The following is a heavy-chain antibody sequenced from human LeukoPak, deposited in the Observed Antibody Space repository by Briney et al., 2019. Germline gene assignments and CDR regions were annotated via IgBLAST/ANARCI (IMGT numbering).Heavy chain of an antibody. CDR2: IYYSGST. V-gene: IGHV4-59*08. D-gene: IGHD6-6*01. CDR1: GGSISSYY. Sequence: SETLSLTCTVSGGSISSYYWSWIRQPPGKGLEWIGYIYYSGSTNYNPSLKSRVTISVDTSKNQFSLKLSSVTAADTAVYYCARLEAARPPDYWGQGTLVTVSS. J-gene: IGHJ4*02. CDR3: ARLEAARPPDY.